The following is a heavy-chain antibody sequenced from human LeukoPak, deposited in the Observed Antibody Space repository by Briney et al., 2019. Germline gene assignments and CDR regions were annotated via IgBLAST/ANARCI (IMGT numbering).Heavy chain of an antibody. Sequence: GGSLRLSCAASGFTFSSYSMNWVRQAPGKGLEWVSSISSSSSYIYHADSVKGRFTISRDNAKNSLYLQMNSLRAEDTAVYYCARDGPIPYWGQGTLITVSS. CDR1: GFTFSSYS. V-gene: IGHV3-21*01. CDR2: ISSSSSYI. J-gene: IGHJ4*02. CDR3: ARDGPIPY.